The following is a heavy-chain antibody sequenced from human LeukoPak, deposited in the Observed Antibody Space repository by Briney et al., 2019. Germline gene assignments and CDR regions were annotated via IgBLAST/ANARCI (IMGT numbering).Heavy chain of an antibody. J-gene: IGHJ4*02. CDR2: ISSSSSYI. Sequence: GGSLRLSCAASGFTFDDYGMSWVRQAPGKGLEWVSSISSSSSYIYYADSVKGRFTISRDNAKKSLYLQMNSLRAEDTAVYYCARGELGSVDYWGQGTLVTVSS. CDR1: GFTFDDYG. D-gene: IGHD6-13*01. CDR3: ARGELGSVDY. V-gene: IGHV3-21*01.